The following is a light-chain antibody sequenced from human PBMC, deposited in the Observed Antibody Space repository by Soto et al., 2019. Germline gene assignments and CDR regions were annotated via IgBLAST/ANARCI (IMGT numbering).Light chain of an antibody. Sequence: DVVVTQFPLSLPVALGQPSSISCMSSQSLLYRDGNTYLNCFHQRPGRSPRRLIDKFSNRHSGVPDSFRGSGSGTAFTLRISRVEAEDVGVYYCMQDTHWPPRTFGQVPKVAIK. V-gene: IGKV2-30*01. J-gene: IGKJ1*01. CDR2: KFS. CDR1: QSLLYRDGNTY. CDR3: MQDTHWPPRT.